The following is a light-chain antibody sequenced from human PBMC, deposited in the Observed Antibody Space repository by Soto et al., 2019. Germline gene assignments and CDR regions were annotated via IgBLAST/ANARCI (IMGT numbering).Light chain of an antibody. CDR2: SNS. Sequence: QSVVTQPPSASGTPGQRVTFSCSGANSNVGRNYVTWYQQFPGTAPKILIHSNSQRPSGVPDRFSASKSGASASLAISGLRPEDEADYFCAAWDDSLSCVIFGGGTKLTVL. CDR1: NSNVGRNY. J-gene: IGLJ2*01. V-gene: IGLV1-47*02. CDR3: AAWDDSLSCVI.